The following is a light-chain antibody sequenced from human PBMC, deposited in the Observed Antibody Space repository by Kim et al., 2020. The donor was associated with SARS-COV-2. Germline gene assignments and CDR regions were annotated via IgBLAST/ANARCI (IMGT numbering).Light chain of an antibody. V-gene: IGLV3-1*01. J-gene: IGLJ3*02. CDR3: QAWDSSVWV. CDR2: QDS. CDR1: KLGDKY. Sequence: SYELTQPPSVSVSPGQTASITCSGDKLGDKYACWYQQKPGQSPVLVIYQDSKRPSGIPERFSGPNSGNTATLTISGTQAMDEADYYCQAWDSSVWVFGGGTQLTVL.